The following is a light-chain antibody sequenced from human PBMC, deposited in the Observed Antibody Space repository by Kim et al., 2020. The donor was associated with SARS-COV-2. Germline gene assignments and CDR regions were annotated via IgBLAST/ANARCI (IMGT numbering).Light chain of an antibody. CDR2: GAS. CDR3: QQYNNWSPWT. CDR1: QSVYSN. V-gene: IGKV3-15*01. J-gene: IGKJ1*01. Sequence: EIVMTQSPATLSVSPGERATLSCRANQSVYSNLAWYQQKPGQAPRLLIYGASTRATGIPARFSGSGSGTEFTLTISSLQSADFAAYYCQQYNNWSPWTFGQGTKVDIK.